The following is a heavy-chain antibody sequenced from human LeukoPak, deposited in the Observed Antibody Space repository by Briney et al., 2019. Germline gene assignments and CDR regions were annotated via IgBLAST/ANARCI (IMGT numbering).Heavy chain of an antibody. Sequence: SETLSLTCAVYGGSFSGYYWSWIRQPPGKGLEWIGEINHSGSTNYNPSLKSRVTISVGTSKNQFSLKLSSVTAADPAVYYCARDGYSYGSYYYYYMDVWGKGTTVTVSS. J-gene: IGHJ6*03. V-gene: IGHV4-34*01. CDR1: GGSFSGYY. CDR3: ARDGYSYGSYYYYYMDV. D-gene: IGHD5-18*01. CDR2: INHSGST.